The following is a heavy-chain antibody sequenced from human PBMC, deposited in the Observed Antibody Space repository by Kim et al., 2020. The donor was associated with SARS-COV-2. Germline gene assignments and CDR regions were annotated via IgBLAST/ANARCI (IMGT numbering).Heavy chain of an antibody. D-gene: IGHD6-19*01. CDR2: ISSNGGST. V-gene: IGHV3-64*01. CDR3: ARDRVETVAGTLITYYYYYMDV. J-gene: IGHJ6*03. Sequence: GGSLRLSCAASGFTFSSYAMHWVRQAPGKGLEYVSAISSNGGSTYYANSVKGRFTISRDNSKNTLYLQMGSLRAEDMAVYYCARDRVETVAGTLITYYYYYMDVWGKGTTVTVSS. CDR1: GFTFSSYA.